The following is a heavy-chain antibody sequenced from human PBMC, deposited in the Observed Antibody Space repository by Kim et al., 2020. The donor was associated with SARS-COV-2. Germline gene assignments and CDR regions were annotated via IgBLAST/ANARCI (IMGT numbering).Heavy chain of an antibody. D-gene: IGHD6-25*01. V-gene: IGHV3-13*01. Sequence: YYPRSVEGRFNISREDAKNSLYLQMKGRRARDTAVYYCARAPYTSGWFDCWGQGTLVTVSS. J-gene: IGHJ4*02. CDR3: ARAPYTSGWFDC.